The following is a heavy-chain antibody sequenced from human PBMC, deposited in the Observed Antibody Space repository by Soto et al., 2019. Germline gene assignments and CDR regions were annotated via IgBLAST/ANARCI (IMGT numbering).Heavy chain of an antibody. V-gene: IGHV1-69*02. CDR2: IIPILGIA. J-gene: IGHJ4*02. CDR3: ARGRLRFLEWLSPAFNY. Sequence: SVKVSCKASGGTFSSYTISWVRQAPGQGLEWMGRIIPILGIANYAQKFQGRVTMTRNTSISTAYMELSSLRSEDTAVYYCARGRLRFLEWLSPAFNYWGQGTLVTVSS. CDR1: GGTFSSYT. D-gene: IGHD3-3*01.